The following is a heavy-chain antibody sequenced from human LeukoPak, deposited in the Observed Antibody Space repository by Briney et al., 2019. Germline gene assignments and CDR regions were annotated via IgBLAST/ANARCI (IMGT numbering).Heavy chain of an antibody. D-gene: IGHD2-2*01. CDR1: GFTFSSYA. V-gene: IGHV3-30*04. CDR3: ARGAPAADY. Sequence: GGSLRLSCAASGFTFSSYAMHWVRQAPGKGLEWVAVIPYDGNNKYYADSVKGRFTISRDNSKNTLYLQMNSLRTEDTAVYYCARGAPAADYWGQGTLVTVSS. J-gene: IGHJ4*02. CDR2: IPYDGNNK.